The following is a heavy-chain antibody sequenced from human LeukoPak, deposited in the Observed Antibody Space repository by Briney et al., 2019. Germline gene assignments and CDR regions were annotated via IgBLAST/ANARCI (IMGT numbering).Heavy chain of an antibody. CDR3: ARAPSNAHFDY. J-gene: IGHJ4*02. V-gene: IGHV3-23*01. Sequence: GGTLRLSCAASGFTFSNYGMNWVRQAPGKGLEWVSAISGSGHNTYYADSVKGRFTISRDNSNNTVYLQMNSLRAEDTAVYYCARAPSNAHFDYWGQGTLVTVSS. D-gene: IGHD3-3*02. CDR2: ISGSGHNT. CDR1: GFTFSNYG.